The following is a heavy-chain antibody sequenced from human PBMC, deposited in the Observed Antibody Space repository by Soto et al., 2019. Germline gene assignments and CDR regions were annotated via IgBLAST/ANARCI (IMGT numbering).Heavy chain of an antibody. Sequence: SETLSLTCTVSGGSISSYYWSWIRQPPGKGLEWIGYIYYSGSTNYNPSLKSRVTISVDTSKNQFSLKLSSVTAADTAVYYCAKLLGGDMYYFDYWGQGTLVTVSS. CDR1: GGSISSYY. D-gene: IGHD2-21*02. CDR2: IYYSGST. J-gene: IGHJ4*02. V-gene: IGHV4-59*08. CDR3: AKLLGGDMYYFDY.